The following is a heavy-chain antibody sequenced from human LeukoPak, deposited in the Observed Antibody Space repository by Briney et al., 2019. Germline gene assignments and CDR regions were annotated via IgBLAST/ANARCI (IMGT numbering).Heavy chain of an antibody. Sequence: GESLQISCKGSGSSFPNYWIGWVRQMPGQGLEWMGIIYPADSDTRYSPAFQGQVTISADKSINTAYLQWTSLKASDTAMYYCARRKGDGYNSPFDYWGQGTLVTVSS. CDR1: GSSFPNYW. V-gene: IGHV5-51*01. CDR2: IYPADSDT. J-gene: IGHJ4*02. CDR3: ARRKGDGYNSPFDY. D-gene: IGHD5-24*01.